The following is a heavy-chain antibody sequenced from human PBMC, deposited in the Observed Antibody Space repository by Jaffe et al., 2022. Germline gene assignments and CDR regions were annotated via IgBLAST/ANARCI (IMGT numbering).Heavy chain of an antibody. J-gene: IGHJ4*02. CDR1: GYSISSGYY. CDR3: ASPGESYDILTPTYYFDY. D-gene: IGHD3-9*01. Sequence: QVQLQESGPGLVKPSETLSLTCAVSGYSISSGYYWGWIRQPPGKGLEWIGSIYHSGSTYYNPSLKSRVTISVDTSKNQFSLKLSSVTAADTAVYYCASPGESYDILTPTYYFDYWGQGTLVTVSS. V-gene: IGHV4-38-2*01. CDR2: IYHSGST.